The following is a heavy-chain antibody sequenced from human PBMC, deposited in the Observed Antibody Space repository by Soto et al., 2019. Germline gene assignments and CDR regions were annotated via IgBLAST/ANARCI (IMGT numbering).Heavy chain of an antibody. CDR2: TYYRSNWFN. CDR3: ARWVSGTRYLDY. D-gene: IGHD3-10*01. J-gene: IGHJ4*02. CDR1: GDSVSSNSAV. Sequence: SPTLSLTCAISGDSVSSNSAVWNWIRQSPSRGLEWLGGTYYRSNWFNDYAVSVKGRITINPDTSKNQFSLQLNSVTPEDTAVYYCARWVSGTRYLDYWGQGTLVTVSS. V-gene: IGHV6-1*01.